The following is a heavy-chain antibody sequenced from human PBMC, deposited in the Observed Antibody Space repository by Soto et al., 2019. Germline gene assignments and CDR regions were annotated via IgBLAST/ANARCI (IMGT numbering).Heavy chain of an antibody. V-gene: IGHV3-74*01. CDR2: INSDGSST. J-gene: IGHJ3*02. D-gene: IGHD3-22*01. CDR3: APDDYYDSSGQQAFDI. Sequence: GSLRLSGAPSGFTFSSYWMHWVRQAPGKGLVWVSRINSDGSSTSYADSVKGRFTISRDNAKNTLYLQMNSLRAEDTAVYYCAPDDYYDSSGQQAFDIWGQGTMVTVSS. CDR1: GFTFSSYW.